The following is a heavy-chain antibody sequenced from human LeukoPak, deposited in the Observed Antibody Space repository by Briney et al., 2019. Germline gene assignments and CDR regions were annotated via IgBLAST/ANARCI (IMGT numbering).Heavy chain of an antibody. CDR1: GYSISSGYY. D-gene: IGHD3-22*01. J-gene: IGHJ6*03. CDR2: IYHSGST. CDR3: AKSWYYYGSSGYSTYYYYYYYMDV. Sequence: SETLSLTCTVSGYSISSGYYWGWIRQPPGKGLEWIGSIYHSGSTYYNPSLKSRVTISVDTSKNQFSLKLSSVTAADTAVYYCAKSWYYYGSSGYSTYYYYYYYMDVWGKGTTVTVSS. V-gene: IGHV4-38-2*02.